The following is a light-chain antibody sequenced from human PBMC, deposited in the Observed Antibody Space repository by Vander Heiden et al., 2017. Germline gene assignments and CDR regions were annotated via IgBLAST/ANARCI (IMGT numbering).Light chain of an antibody. CDR3: QQLNSSPFT. CDR1: LAVINF. CDR2: AAS. J-gene: IGKJ3*01. Sequence: DSQVTQSPSFASASVGDRLTITSPASLAVINFLAWYQQKPGKAPKLLIYAASTLQSGVPSRFSGSGYGTEFTLTITSLQPEDFATYYCQQLNSSPFTFGHGTKVEIK. V-gene: IGKV1-9*01.